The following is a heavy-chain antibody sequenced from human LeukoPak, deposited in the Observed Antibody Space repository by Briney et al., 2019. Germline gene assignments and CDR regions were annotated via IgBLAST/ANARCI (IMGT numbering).Heavy chain of an antibody. J-gene: IGHJ4*02. CDR1: GYTFTRYD. CDR3: ARAGGYCGRISCPYYFDY. CDR2: MNPISGNT. Sequence: TSVKVSCKASGYTFTRYDINWVRQATGQGLEWWGWMNPISGNTGYAQKFQCRGTMTKNTSISTAYMELSSLRSEDTAVYYCARAGGYCGRISCPYYFDYWGQGSLVAVSS. V-gene: IGHV1-8*01. D-gene: IGHD2-15*01.